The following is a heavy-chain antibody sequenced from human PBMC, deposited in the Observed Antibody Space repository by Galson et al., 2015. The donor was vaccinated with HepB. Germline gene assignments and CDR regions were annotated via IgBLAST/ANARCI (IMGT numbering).Heavy chain of an antibody. D-gene: IGHD3-10*01. CDR2: IPSDGGNT. CDR3: VKDRSYFGWANYLGES. Sequence: SLRLSCAASGFTFNTYAMHWVRQAPGKRLEHVSGIPSDGGNTYYADSVKGRFTISRDSSKNTLYLQMSSLRAEDTAVYFCVKDRSYFGWANYLGESWGEGTLV. J-gene: IGHJ5*02. CDR1: GFTFNTYA. V-gene: IGHV3-64D*06.